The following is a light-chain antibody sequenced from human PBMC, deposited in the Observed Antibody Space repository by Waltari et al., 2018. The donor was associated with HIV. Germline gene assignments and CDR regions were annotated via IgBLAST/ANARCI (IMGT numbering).Light chain of an antibody. CDR2: DVS. CDR3: SSYTSSVTVL. Sequence: QSALTQPASVSGSPGQSITISCTGTSSDVGGYDYVSWYQQHPSKAPKLMIYDVSNRPSGVSNRFSGSKSGNTASLTISGLQAEDEADYYCSSYTSSVTVLFGGGTKLTVL. J-gene: IGLJ2*01. CDR1: SSDVGGYDY. V-gene: IGLV2-14*01.